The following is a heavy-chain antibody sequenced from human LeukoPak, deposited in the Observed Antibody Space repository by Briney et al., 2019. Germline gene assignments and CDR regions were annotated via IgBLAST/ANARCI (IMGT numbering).Heavy chain of an antibody. D-gene: IGHD5-24*01. CDR2: IYTSGST. V-gene: IGHV4-4*09. CDR1: GGSISSYY. J-gene: IGHJ6*03. CDR3: ARGGYNGYYYYMDV. Sequence: SETLSLTCTVSGGSISSYYWSWIRQPPGKGLEWIGYIYTSGSTNYNPSLKSRVTISVDTSKNQFSLKLSSVTAADTAVYYCARGGYNGYYYYMDVWGKGTTVTVSS.